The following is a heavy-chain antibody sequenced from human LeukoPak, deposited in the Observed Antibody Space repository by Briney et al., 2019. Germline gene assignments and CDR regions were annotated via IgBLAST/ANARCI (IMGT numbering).Heavy chain of an antibody. CDR1: GYTFTSYA. D-gene: IGHD6-19*01. Sequence: ASVKVSCKASGYTFTSYAMNWVRQAPGQGLEWRGWINTNTGNPTYAQGFTGRFVFSLDTSVSTAYLQISSLKAEDTDVSYCAREAVAGTGRYNWFDPWGQGTLVTVSS. J-gene: IGHJ5*02. CDR3: AREAVAGTGRYNWFDP. CDR2: INTNTGNP. V-gene: IGHV7-4-1*02.